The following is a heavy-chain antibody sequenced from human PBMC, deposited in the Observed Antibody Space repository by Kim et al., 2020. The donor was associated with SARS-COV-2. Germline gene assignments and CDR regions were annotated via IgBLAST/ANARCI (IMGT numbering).Heavy chain of an antibody. V-gene: IGHV4-39*01. CDR2: VSYSGGN. J-gene: IGHJ4*02. CDR3: ARHASSRYYFDY. CDR1: GGSITSRTYY. D-gene: IGHD1-1*01. Sequence: SETLSLTCTVSGGSITSRTYYWTWIRQPPGKGLEWIGSVSYSGGNYYGKSRITLSLDAPKNEFSLKLTSVTAADTAVYFCARHASSRYYFDYWGQGALVT.